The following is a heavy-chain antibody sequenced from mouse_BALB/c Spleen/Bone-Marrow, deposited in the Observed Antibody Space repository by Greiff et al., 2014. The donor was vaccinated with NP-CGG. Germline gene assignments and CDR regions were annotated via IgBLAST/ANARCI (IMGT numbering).Heavy chain of an antibody. J-gene: IGHJ2*01. Sequence: VQLQQPGPSLVKPSQTLSLTCSVTGDSITSGYWNWIRKFPGNKLEYMGYINYSGGTYYNPSLKSRISITRDTTKNQYYLQLNSVTSEDTATYYCVRDYYGPWGQGTTLTVSS. CDR1: GDSITSGY. CDR3: VRDYYGP. CDR2: INYSGGT. V-gene: IGHV3-8*02. D-gene: IGHD1-2*01.